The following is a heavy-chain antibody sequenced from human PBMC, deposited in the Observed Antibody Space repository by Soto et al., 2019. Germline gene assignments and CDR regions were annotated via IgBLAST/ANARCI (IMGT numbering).Heavy chain of an antibody. V-gene: IGHV4-59*01. CDR3: ARDCGSTGCYQPEGDYYYYGMDV. Sequence: SETLSLTCTVSGGSISSYYWSWIRQPPGKGLEWIGYIYYSGSTNYNPSLKSRVTISVDTSKNQFSLKLSSVTAADTAVYYCARDCGSTGCYQPEGDYYYYGMDVWGQGTTVTVSS. CDR2: IYYSGST. D-gene: IGHD2-2*01. CDR1: GGSISSYY. J-gene: IGHJ6*02.